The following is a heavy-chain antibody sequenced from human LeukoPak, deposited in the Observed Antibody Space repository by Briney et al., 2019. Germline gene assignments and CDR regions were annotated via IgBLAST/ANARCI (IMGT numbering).Heavy chain of an antibody. V-gene: IGHV3-7*01. CDR3: STSGPNYDY. CDR2: IKQDGSEK. J-gene: IGHJ4*02. D-gene: IGHD6-19*01. Sequence: GGSLRLSCAASGFTFSSYWMSWVRQAPGKGLEWVANIKQDGSEKYYVDSVEGRFTISGDNAKNSLYLQMNSLRAEDTAVYYCSTSGPNYDYWGQGTLVTVSS. CDR1: GFTFSSYW.